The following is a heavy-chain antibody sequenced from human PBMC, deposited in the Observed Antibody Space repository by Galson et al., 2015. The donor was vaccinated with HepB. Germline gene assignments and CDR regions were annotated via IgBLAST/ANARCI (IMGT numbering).Heavy chain of an antibody. J-gene: IGHJ4*02. V-gene: IGHV7-4-1*02. CDR3: ARDHSTWIQPEDRYFDY. D-gene: IGHD5-18*01. CDR2: INTNTGNP. Sequence: SVKVSCKASGYTFTSYAMNWVRQAPGQGLEWMGWINTNTGNPTYAQGFTGRFVFSLDTSVSTAYLQISSLKAEDTAVYYCARDHSTWIQPEDRYFDYWSQGTLVTVSS. CDR1: GYTFTSYA.